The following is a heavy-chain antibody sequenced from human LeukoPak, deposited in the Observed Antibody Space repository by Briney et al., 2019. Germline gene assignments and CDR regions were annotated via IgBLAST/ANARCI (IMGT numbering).Heavy chain of an antibody. V-gene: IGHV3-20*04. D-gene: IGHD2-21*01. J-gene: IGHJ6*03. CDR1: GFTFDDYG. CDR2: INWNGGST. CDR3: ARAVGDSLDYYMDV. Sequence: GGSLRLSCAASGFTFDDYGMSWVRQAPGKGLEWVSGINWNGGSTGYADSVKGRFTISRDNAKNSLYLQMNSLRAEDTALYYCARAVGDSLDYYMDVWGKGTTVTVSS.